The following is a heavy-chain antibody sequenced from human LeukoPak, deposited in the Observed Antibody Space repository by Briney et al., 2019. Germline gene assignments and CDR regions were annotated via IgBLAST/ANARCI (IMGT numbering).Heavy chain of an antibody. Sequence: GGSLRLSCAASGFTFSTYAMNWVRQAPGKGLEWVSVISGSGTSTDYADSVKGRFTISRDNSGNTLYLQMNSLRAEDTAVYYCAKHWNSAYYNFDHWGQGTLVTVSS. CDR3: AKHWNSAYYNFDH. CDR1: GFTFSTYA. V-gene: IGHV3-23*01. D-gene: IGHD3-22*01. CDR2: ISGSGTST. J-gene: IGHJ4*02.